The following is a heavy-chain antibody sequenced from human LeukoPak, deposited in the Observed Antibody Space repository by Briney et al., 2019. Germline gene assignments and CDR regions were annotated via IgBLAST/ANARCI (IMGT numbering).Heavy chain of an antibody. CDR1: GFTFDDYA. CDR2: ISWNSGSI. V-gene: IGHV3-9*01. CDR3: AKDIDCSSTSCYAWDY. J-gene: IGHJ4*02. D-gene: IGHD2-2*01. Sequence: PGRSLRLSCAASGFTFDDYAMHWVRQAPGKGLEWVSGISWNSGSIGYADSVKGRFTISRDNAKNSLYLQMNSLRAEGTALYYCAKDIDCSSTSCYAWDYWGQGTLVTVSS.